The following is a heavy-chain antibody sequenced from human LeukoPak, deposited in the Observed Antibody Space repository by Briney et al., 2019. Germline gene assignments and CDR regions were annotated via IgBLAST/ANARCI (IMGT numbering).Heavy chain of an antibody. Sequence: ASVKVSCKASGYTFTGYYMHWVRQAPGQGREWMGWINPNSGGTNYAQKFQGWVTMTRDTSISTAYMELSSLRSDDTAVYYCARDMGYCSGGSCPLFDYWGQGTLVTVSS. CDR2: INPNSGGT. J-gene: IGHJ4*02. V-gene: IGHV1-2*04. CDR3: ARDMGYCSGGSCPLFDY. CDR1: GYTFTGYY. D-gene: IGHD2-15*01.